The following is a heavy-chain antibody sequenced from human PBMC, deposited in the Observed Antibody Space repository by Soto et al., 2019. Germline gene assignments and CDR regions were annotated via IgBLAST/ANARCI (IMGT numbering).Heavy chain of an antibody. J-gene: IGHJ4*02. D-gene: IGHD3-22*01. CDR3: AREYYDSSGYYRPYEY. V-gene: IGHV1-46*01. CDR2: INPSGGST. Sequence: ASVKVSCKASGYTFTSYYMHWVRQAPGQGLEWMGIINPSGGSTSYAQKFQGRVTMTRDTSTSTVYMELSSLRSEDTAVYYCAREYYDSSGYYRPYEYWGQGTLVSVSS. CDR1: GYTFTSYY.